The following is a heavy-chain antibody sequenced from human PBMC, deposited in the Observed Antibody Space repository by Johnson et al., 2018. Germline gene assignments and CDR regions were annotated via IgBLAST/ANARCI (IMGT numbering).Heavy chain of an antibody. CDR2: ISSSSSDI. V-gene: IGHV3-48*01. J-gene: IGHJ6*03. Sequence: VQLQESGGGFVQPGGSLRLSCAASGFTFSSYSMNWVRQAPGKGLEWVSYISSSSSDINYADSVKGRFTISRNNAKNSPYLQMNSLRAEDTAVYYCARDYQYYYLDVWGKGTTVSVSS. CDR3: ARDYQYYYLDV. CDR1: GFTFSSYS.